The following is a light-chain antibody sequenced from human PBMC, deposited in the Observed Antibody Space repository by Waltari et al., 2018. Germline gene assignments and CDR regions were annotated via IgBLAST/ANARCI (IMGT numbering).Light chain of an antibody. CDR2: AAS. CDR3: QQSYSTPP. V-gene: IGKV1-39*01. J-gene: IGKJ4*01. CDR1: QSISSY. Sequence: DIQMTQSPSSLSASVGDRVTITCRASQSISSYLNWYRQKPGKAPKLLIYAASSLQSGVPSRFSGSGSGTDFTLTISSLQPEDFATYYCQQSYSTPPFGGGTKVEIK.